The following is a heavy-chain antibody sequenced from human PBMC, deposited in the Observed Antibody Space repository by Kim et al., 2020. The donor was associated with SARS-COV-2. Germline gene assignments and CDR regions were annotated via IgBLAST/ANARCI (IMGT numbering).Heavy chain of an antibody. Sequence: ASVKVSCKASGYTFTSYYINWVRQAPGQGLEWMGIINPNSGSTGYAEKFQGRITMTRETSTNTAYMELSSLTSEDTAVYYCARNRSGQNDNRFDPWGQGTLVTVSS. J-gene: IGHJ5*02. V-gene: IGHV1-46*01. D-gene: IGHD6-19*01. CDR3: ARNRSGQNDNRFDP. CDR2: INPNSGST. CDR1: GYTFTSYY.